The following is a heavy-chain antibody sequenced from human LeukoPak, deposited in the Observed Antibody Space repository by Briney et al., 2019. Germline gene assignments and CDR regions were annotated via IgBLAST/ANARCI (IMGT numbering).Heavy chain of an antibody. CDR1: GFTFSGYG. D-gene: IGHD6-13*01. CDR3: AKDGGSSWQFDY. V-gene: IGHV3-30*18. CDR2: ISYDGSNK. Sequence: GGSLRLSCAASGFTFSGYGMHWVRQAPGKGLEWVAVISYDGSNKYYADSMKGRSTISRDNSKNTLYLQMNSLRAEDTAVYYCAKDGGSSWQFDYWGQGTLVTVSS. J-gene: IGHJ4*02.